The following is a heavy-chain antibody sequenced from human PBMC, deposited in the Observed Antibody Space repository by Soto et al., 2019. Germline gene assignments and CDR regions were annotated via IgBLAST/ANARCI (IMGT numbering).Heavy chain of an antibody. CDR3: ARLRVATINGD. CDR2: IYYSGST. V-gene: IGHV4-39*01. Sequence: SETLSLTCTVSGGSISSSSYYWGWIRQPPGKGLEWIGSIYYSGSTYYNPSLKSRVTISVDTSKNQFSLKLSSVTAADTAVYYCARLRVATINGDWGQGTLVTVSS. D-gene: IGHD5-12*01. J-gene: IGHJ4*02. CDR1: GGSISSSSYY.